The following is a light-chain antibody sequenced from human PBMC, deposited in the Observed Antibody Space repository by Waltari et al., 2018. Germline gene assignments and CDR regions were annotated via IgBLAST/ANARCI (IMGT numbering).Light chain of an antibody. CDR3: TSFTSSRTYV. CDR1: SSEVGGYDY. J-gene: IGLJ1*01. V-gene: IGLV2-14*03. Sequence: QSAMTQPVSVSGLPGQSSAFACLGTSSEVGGYDYVFWYQQHPGKVPKPMIYDVSARPSGVSNRFSGSKSGNTASLTISGLQAEDEADYYCTSFTSSRTYVFGTGTKVTVL. CDR2: DVS.